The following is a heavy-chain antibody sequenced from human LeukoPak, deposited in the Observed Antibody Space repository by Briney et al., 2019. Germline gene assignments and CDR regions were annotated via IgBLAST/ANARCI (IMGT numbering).Heavy chain of an antibody. CDR3: ARATVGLDY. CDR2: ISSSSSYT. CDR1: GFTFSDYY. V-gene: IGHV3-11*06. J-gene: IGHJ4*02. D-gene: IGHD2-15*01. Sequence: GGSLRLSCAASGFTFSDYYMSWIRQPPGKGLEWVSYISSSSSYTNYADSVKGRFTISRDSAKSSVYLQMNSLRAEDTAVYYCARATVGLDYWGQGTLVTVSS.